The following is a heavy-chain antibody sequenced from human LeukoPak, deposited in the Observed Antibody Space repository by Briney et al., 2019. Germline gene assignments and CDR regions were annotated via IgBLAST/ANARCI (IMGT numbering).Heavy chain of an antibody. V-gene: IGHV3-30*04. J-gene: IGHJ4*02. D-gene: IGHD3-22*01. Sequence: GRSLRLSCAASGFTFSSYAMHWVRQAPGKGLEWVAVISYDGSNKYYADSVKGRFTISRDNSKNTLYLQMNSLRVEDTAVYSCAKAGSSTYYSSLDNWGQGTLVTVSS. CDR1: GFTFSSYA. CDR3: AKAGSSTYYSSLDN. CDR2: ISYDGSNK.